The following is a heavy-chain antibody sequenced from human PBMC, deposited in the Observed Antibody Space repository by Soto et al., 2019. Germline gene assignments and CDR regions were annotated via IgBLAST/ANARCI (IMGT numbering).Heavy chain of an antibody. CDR3: ARQQYGSGSYYDFDY. Sequence: QLQLQESGPGLVKPSETLSLTCTVSGGSISSSSYYWVWIRQPPGKGLEWIGNIYYSGSTYYNPSLRSRVTISVDTSKNQFSLKLSSVTAADTALYYCARQQYGSGSYYDFDYWGQGTLVTVSS. J-gene: IGHJ4*02. V-gene: IGHV4-39*01. CDR2: IYYSGST. D-gene: IGHD3-10*01. CDR1: GGSISSSSYY.